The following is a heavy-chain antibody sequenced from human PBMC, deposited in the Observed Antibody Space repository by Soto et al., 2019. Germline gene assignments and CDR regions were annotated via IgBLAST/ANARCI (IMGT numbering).Heavy chain of an antibody. Sequence: QPGGSLRLSCAASGFTVSSNYMSWVRQAPGKGLEWVSVIYSGGSTYYADSVKGRFTISRDNSKNTLYLQMNSLRAEDTAVYYCAGGFAGQLRSLPYYYYGMDVWGQGTTVTVSS. D-gene: IGHD2-2*01. J-gene: IGHJ6*02. CDR2: IYSGGST. V-gene: IGHV3-53*01. CDR1: GFTVSSNY. CDR3: AGGFAGQLRSLPYYYYGMDV.